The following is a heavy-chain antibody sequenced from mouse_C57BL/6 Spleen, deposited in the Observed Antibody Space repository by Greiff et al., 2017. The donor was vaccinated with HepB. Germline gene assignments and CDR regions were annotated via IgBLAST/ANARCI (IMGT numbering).Heavy chain of an antibody. D-gene: IGHD1-1*01. J-gene: IGHJ2*01. CDR3: ARGGLLRNFDY. Sequence: VQLQQSGPELVKPGASVKISCKASGYAFSSSWMNWVKQRPGKGLEWIGRIYPGDGDTNYNGKFKGKATLTADKSSSTAYMQLSSLTSEDSAVYFCARGGLLRNFDYWGQGTTLTVSS. CDR1: GYAFSSSW. CDR2: IYPGDGDT. V-gene: IGHV1-82*01.